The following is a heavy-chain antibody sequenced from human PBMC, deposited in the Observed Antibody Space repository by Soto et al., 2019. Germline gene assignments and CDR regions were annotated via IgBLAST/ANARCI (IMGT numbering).Heavy chain of an antibody. D-gene: IGHD3-16*01. J-gene: IGHJ6*02. CDR3: AREGVRGMDV. V-gene: IGHV1-8*01. CDR1: GYTFTSYD. Sequence: QVQLVQSGAEVKKPGASVKVSCKASGYTFTSYDINWVRQATGQGLEWMGWMNPNSGNTGYAQKFQGRVTMTRNTSIRTADKGLSSLGSEDAAVDYCAREGVRGMDVWGRGTTVTVSS. CDR2: MNPNSGNT.